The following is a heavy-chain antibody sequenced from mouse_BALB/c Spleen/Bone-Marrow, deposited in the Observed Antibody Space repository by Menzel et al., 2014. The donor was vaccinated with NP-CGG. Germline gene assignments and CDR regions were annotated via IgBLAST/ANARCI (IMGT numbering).Heavy chain of an antibody. CDR3: ARGY. CDR1: GYTFTDTW. J-gene: IGHJ2*01. V-gene: IGHV1-7*01. CDR2: INPSTGYA. Sequence: VKLQESGPELAKPGSSVKMSCKASGYTFTDTWIHWIKQRPGQGLEWIGYINPSTGYAEYNQNFKDKATLTVDKSSSTAYMQLSSLPSEDSAVYYCARGYWGQGTTLTVSS.